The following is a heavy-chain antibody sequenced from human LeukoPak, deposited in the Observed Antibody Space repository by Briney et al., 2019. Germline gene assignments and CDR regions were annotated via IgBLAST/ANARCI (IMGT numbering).Heavy chain of an antibody. J-gene: IGHJ4*02. CDR2: IKPEGSST. CDR3: ATLYGGSLDY. V-gene: IGHV3-74*01. Sequence: GGSLRLSCAASGFAFSTYWMYWVRQAPGKGLVWVSRIKPEGSSTSYADSVKGRFTISRDNAKNTLYLQMNSLRAEDTAVYYCATLYGGSLDYWGQGTLVIVSS. D-gene: IGHD5-12*01. CDR1: GFAFSTYW.